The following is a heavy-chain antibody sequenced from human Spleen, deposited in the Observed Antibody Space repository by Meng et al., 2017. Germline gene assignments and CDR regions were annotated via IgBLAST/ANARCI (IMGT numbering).Heavy chain of an antibody. CDR3: ARDTGTSYYDILTGYYKRTDAFDI. CDR1: GFTVSSNY. Sequence: GESLKISCAASGFTVSSNYMSWVRQAPGKGLEWVSVIYSGGSTYYADSVKGRFTISRDNSKNTLYLQMNSLRAEDTAVYYCARDTGTSYYDILTGYYKRTDAFDIWGQGTMVTVSS. J-gene: IGHJ3*02. D-gene: IGHD3-9*01. V-gene: IGHV3-53*01. CDR2: IYSGGST.